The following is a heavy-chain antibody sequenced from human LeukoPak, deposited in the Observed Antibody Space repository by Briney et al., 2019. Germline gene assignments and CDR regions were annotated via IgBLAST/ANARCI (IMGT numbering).Heavy chain of an antibody. J-gene: IGHJ4*02. D-gene: IGHD3-10*01. CDR1: GFTVSTHA. V-gene: IGHV3-64D*06. Sequence: GGSLRLSCSASGFTVSTHAMHWVRQAPGKGLEYVSAISRDGAGTYYADSVKGRFTISRDISKNTLYLHMSSLRTEDTAMHYCVKGGGEQKIHEQFDSWGQGTLVTVSS. CDR2: ISRDGAGT. CDR3: VKGGGEQKIHEQFDS.